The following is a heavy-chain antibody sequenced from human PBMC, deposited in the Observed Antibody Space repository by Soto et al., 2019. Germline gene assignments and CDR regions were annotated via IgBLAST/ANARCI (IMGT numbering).Heavy chain of an antibody. J-gene: IGHJ4*02. V-gene: IGHV3-15*07. CDR2: IKSKTGGGTS. D-gene: IGHD3-16*01. CDR1: GFTFSNVW. Sequence: GGSLRLSCVVSGFTFSNVWMNWVRQAPGKGLEWVGRIKSKTGGGTSDYAAPVKGRFTISRDDSRNTVYLQMDSLKSEDTAVYYCTTGGKSRGLLYCAQGTLVTGSS. CDR3: TTGGKSRGLLY.